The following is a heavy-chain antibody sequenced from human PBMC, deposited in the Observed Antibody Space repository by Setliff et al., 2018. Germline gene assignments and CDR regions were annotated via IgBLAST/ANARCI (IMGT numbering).Heavy chain of an antibody. V-gene: IGHV1-18*01. D-gene: IGHD2-15*01. Sequence: EASVKVSCKASGYMFTSSGINWVRQAPGQGLEWMGWISGFNGVTKYAQKLQGRVTLATDTSTNMAYLELSSLRSDDTAVYFCALTTLSLCSGGTCPNAFDIWGQGTMVTVSS. CDR1: GYMFTSSG. J-gene: IGHJ3*02. CDR2: ISGFNGVT. CDR3: ALTTLSLCSGGTCPNAFDI.